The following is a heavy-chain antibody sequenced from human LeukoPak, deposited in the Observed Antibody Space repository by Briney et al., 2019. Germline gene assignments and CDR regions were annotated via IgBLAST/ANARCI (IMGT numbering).Heavy chain of an antibody. CDR3: ARDPVLEHYFDY. CDR1: GGSISGYS. V-gene: IGHV4-4*07. J-gene: IGHJ4*02. CDR2: VYTGGSI. Sequence: SETLSLTCSVSGGSISGYSWSWIRQSAGKGLEWIGRVYTGGSINYNPSLKSRVTISLDTSRSQFSLKLTSVTAADTAVYYCARDPVLEHYFDYWGQGTLVTVSS. D-gene: IGHD3-3*01.